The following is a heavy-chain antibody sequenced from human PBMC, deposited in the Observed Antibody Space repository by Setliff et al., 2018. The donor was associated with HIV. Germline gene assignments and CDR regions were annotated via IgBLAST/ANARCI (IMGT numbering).Heavy chain of an antibody. CDR1: GYTFTSYD. CDR3: ARDYYGSGSYFILDY. J-gene: IGHJ4*02. Sequence: ASVKVSCKASGYTFTSYDINWVRQATGKGLEWMGWMNPNSGNTHYAQKLQGRATMTTDTSTSTAYMELRSLRSDDTAVYYCARDYYGSGSYFILDYWGPGTLVTVSS. CDR2: MNPNSGNT. V-gene: IGHV1-18*01. D-gene: IGHD3-10*01.